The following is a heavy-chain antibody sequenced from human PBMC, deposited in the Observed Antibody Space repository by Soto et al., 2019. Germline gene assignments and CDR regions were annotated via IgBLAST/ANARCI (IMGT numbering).Heavy chain of an antibody. J-gene: IGHJ4*02. V-gene: IGHV4-59*08. CDR1: GGSISSDY. D-gene: IGHD3-22*01. Sequence: PSETLSLTCTVSGGSISSDYWSWIRQPPGKGLEWIGYIFYSGSTNYNPSLKSRVTISVDTSKNQFSLKLSSVTAADTAVYYCARLGYYDSSGYYVGYWGQGTLVTVSS. CDR2: IFYSGST. CDR3: ARLGYYDSSGYYVGY.